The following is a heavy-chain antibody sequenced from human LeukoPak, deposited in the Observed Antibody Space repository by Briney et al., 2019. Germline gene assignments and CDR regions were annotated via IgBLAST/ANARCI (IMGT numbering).Heavy chain of an antibody. Sequence: SETLSLTXAVYGGSFSGYYWSWIRQPPGKGLEWIGEINHSGSTNYNPSLKSRVTISVDTSKNQFSLKLSSVTAADTAVYYCARTLGYWGQGTLVTVSS. CDR2: INHSGST. D-gene: IGHD3-16*01. V-gene: IGHV4-34*01. J-gene: IGHJ4*02. CDR3: ARTLGY. CDR1: GGSFSGYY.